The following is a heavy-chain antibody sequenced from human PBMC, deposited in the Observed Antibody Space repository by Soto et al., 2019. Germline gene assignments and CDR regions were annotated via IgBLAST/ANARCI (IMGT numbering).Heavy chain of an antibody. CDR1: GYTFTGYY. CDR2: INPNSGGT. V-gene: IGHV1-2*02. D-gene: IGHD2-21*02. J-gene: IGHJ2*01. Sequence: GSLKVSCNASGYTFTGYYIHWVRQAPGQGLEWMGWINPNSGGTNYAQKFQGRVTMTRDTSISTAYMELSRLRSDDTAVYYCARMVTKRYWYFDLWGRGTLVTAPQ. CDR3: ARMVTKRYWYFDL.